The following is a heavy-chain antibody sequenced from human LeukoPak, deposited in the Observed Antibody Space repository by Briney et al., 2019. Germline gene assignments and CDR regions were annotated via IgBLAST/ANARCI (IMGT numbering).Heavy chain of an antibody. Sequence: GGSLRLSCAASGFTFSSYEMNWVRQAPGKGLEWVSYISSGSTIYYADSVKGRFTISRDNAKNSLYLQMNSLRAEDTAVYYCARGHSSSWYLPDYYYYGMDVWGKGTTVTVSS. V-gene: IGHV3-48*03. CDR2: ISSGSTI. CDR1: GFTFSSYE. CDR3: ARGHSSSWYLPDYYYYGMDV. D-gene: IGHD6-13*01. J-gene: IGHJ6*04.